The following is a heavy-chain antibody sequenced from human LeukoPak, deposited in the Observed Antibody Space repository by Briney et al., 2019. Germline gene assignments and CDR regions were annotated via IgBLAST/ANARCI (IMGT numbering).Heavy chain of an antibody. CDR2: ISYDGSNK. D-gene: IGHD3-10*01. V-gene: IGHV3-30*04. Sequence: GGSLRLSCAASGFIFSSYAMYWVRQAPGKGLEWVAVISYDGSNKYYAGSVKGRFTISRDNSKNTLYLQMNSLRAEDTAVYYCAKLAKYFYGSETYYFFEHWGQGTPVTASS. CDR1: GFIFSSYA. J-gene: IGHJ4*02. CDR3: AKLAKYFYGSETYYFFEH.